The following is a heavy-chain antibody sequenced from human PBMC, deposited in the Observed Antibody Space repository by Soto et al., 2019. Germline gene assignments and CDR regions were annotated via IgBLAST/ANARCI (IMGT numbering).Heavy chain of an antibody. J-gene: IGHJ4*02. CDR3: ARGLSWSPYFDL. Sequence: QVKLQESGPGLVKPSETLSLTCTVSGASITTKSWNWVRQSPGKGLEWIGYLYYSGTTNYNPSLKSRVTISIDTSKNQISRNLTSVTAADTALYYCARGLSWSPYFDLWGQGTRVTVSS. V-gene: IGHV4-59*01. D-gene: IGHD6-13*01. CDR1: GASITTKS. CDR2: LYYSGTT.